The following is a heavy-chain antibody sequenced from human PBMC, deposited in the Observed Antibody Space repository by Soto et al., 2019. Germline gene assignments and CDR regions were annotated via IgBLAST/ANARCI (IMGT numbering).Heavy chain of an antibody. CDR3: ARLVSLSIVVVITTGAFDI. J-gene: IGHJ3*02. CDR1: GGSISSSSYY. D-gene: IGHD3-22*01. CDR2: IYYSGST. V-gene: IGHV4-39*01. Sequence: SETLSLTCTVSGGSISSSSYYWGWIRQPPGKGLEWIGSIYYSGSTYYNPSLKSRVTISVDTSKNQFSLKLSSVTAADTAVYYCARLVSLSIVVVITTGAFDIWGQGTMVTVSS.